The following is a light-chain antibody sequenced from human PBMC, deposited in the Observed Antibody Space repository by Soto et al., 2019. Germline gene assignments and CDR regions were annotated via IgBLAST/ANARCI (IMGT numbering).Light chain of an antibody. V-gene: IGKV3-15*01. CDR1: QGVSTS. CDR2: SAS. CDR3: QQYIHGYS. Sequence: EVVVTQSPATLSVFPGERVTLSCRASQGVSTSIAWYQQKPGQAPRLLIYSASTRATGIPARFSGSGSGTEFALTISSLKYEDFAVYYCQQYIHGYSFGQGTKVDIK. J-gene: IGKJ2*01.